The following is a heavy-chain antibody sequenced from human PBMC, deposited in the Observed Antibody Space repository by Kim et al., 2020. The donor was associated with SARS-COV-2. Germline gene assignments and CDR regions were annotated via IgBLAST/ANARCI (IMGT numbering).Heavy chain of an antibody. Sequence: YADSVKGRLTISRDNARASRYLQMNSLRAEDTAVYYCARVLTSGWSYFDYWGQGTLVTVSS. D-gene: IGHD6-19*01. J-gene: IGHJ4*02. V-gene: IGHV3-11*05. CDR3: ARVLTSGWSYFDY.